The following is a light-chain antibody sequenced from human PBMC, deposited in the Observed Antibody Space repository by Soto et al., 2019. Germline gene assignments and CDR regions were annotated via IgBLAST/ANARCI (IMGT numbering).Light chain of an antibody. CDR2: AAS. Sequence: DIQMTQSPSSLSASVGDRVTITCRASQSISSYLNWYQQKPGKAPKLLIYAASSLQSGVQSRFRGSGFWTNFTFTISSLQPEDFATYYRQQSYSTPTPFGPGTRLEIK. CDR3: QQSYSTPTP. J-gene: IGKJ5*01. V-gene: IGKV1-39*01. CDR1: QSISSY.